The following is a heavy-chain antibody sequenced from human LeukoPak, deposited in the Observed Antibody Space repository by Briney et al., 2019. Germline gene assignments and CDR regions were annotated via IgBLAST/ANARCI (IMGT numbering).Heavy chain of an antibody. J-gene: IGHJ4*02. CDR2: ISSSGSTI. D-gene: IGHD6-6*01. V-gene: IGHV3-48*03. Sequence: GGSLRLSCAASGFTFSSYEVNWVRQAPGKGLGWVSYISSSGSTIYYADSVKGRFTISRDNAKNSLYLQMNSLRAEDTAVYYCARTDISQLGFDYWGQGTLVTVSS. CDR3: ARTDISQLGFDY. CDR1: GFTFSSYE.